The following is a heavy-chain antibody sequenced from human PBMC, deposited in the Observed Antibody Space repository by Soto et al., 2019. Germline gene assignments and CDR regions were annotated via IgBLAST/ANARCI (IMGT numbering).Heavy chain of an antibody. J-gene: IGHJ6*02. Sequence: GGSLRLSCAASGFTFSSYAMHWVRQAPGKGLEWVAVISYDGSNKYYADSVKGRFTISRDNSKNTLYLQMNSLRAEDTAVYYCAIDLEALRLGDPYYYYGMDVWGQGTTVTVSS. CDR2: ISYDGSNK. CDR1: GFTFSSYA. D-gene: IGHD3-16*01. CDR3: AIDLEALRLGDPYYYYGMDV. V-gene: IGHV3-30-3*01.